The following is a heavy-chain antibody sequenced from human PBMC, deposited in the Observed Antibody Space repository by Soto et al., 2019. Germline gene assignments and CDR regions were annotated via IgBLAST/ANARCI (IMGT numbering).Heavy chain of an antibody. J-gene: IGHJ4*02. CDR3: ARDKDQYDFWGGTLDS. D-gene: IGHD3-3*01. CDR2: ISYDGGNK. CDR1: SFVFNVYS. Sequence: QLVESGGGVVQPARSLRLSCTASSFVFNVYSLHWVRQAPGRGLEWLALISYDGGNKYYADSVKGRFTISRDNSKDTLFLQMNSLRPEDTAVYYCARDKDQYDFWGGTLDSWGQGTLVTVSS. V-gene: IGHV3-30-3*01.